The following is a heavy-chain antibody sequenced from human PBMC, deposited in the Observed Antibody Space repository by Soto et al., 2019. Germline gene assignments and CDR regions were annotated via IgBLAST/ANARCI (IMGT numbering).Heavy chain of an antibody. CDR3: ARDIPSLYYDYIWGSFGDAFDI. CDR1: GYTFTSHY. CDR2: INPSGGST. V-gene: IGHV1-46*03. Sequence: ASVKVSCKASGYTFTSHYMHWVRQAPGQGLEWMGIINPSGGSTSYAQKFQGRVTMTRDTSTSTVYMELSSLRSEDTAVYYCARDIPSLYYDYIWGSFGDAFDIWGQGTMVTVSS. J-gene: IGHJ3*02. D-gene: IGHD3-16*01.